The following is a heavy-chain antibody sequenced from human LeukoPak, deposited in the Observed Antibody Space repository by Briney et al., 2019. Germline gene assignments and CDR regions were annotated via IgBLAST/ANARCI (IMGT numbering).Heavy chain of an antibody. J-gene: IGHJ6*03. CDR2: IWYDGSNK. CDR1: GFTFSSYG. V-gene: IGHV3-33*01. CDR3: ASSSAREYYMDV. Sequence: PGRSLRLSWAASGFTFSSYGMHWVRQAPGKGLEWVAVIWYDGSNKYYADSVKGRFTISRDNSKNTLYLQMNSLRAEDTAVYYCASSSAREYYMDVWGKGTTVTVSS. D-gene: IGHD6-6*01.